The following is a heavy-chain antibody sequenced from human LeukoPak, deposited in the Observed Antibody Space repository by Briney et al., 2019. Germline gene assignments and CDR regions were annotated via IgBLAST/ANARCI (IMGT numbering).Heavy chain of an antibody. CDR3: ASNYGSGSYNYYYYYMDV. D-gene: IGHD3-10*01. J-gene: IGHJ6*03. CDR2: IYYSGST. Sequence: PSETLSLTYTVSGGSISSSSYYWGWIRQPPGKGLEWIGSIYYSGSTYYNPSLKSRVTISVDTSKNQFSLKLSSVTAADTAVYYCASNYGSGSYNYYYYYMDVWGKGTTVTISS. CDR1: GGSISSSSYY. V-gene: IGHV4-39*01.